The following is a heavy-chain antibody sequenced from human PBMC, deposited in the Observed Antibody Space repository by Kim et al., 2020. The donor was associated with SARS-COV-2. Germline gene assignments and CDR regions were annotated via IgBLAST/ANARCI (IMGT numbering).Heavy chain of an antibody. V-gene: IGHV1-3*01. Sequence: YSQKFQGRVTITRDTSASTAYMELSSLTSEDTAVYYWAREVRGVITYFDYWGQGTLVTVSS. D-gene: IGHD3-10*01. J-gene: IGHJ4*02. CDR3: AREVRGVITYFDY.